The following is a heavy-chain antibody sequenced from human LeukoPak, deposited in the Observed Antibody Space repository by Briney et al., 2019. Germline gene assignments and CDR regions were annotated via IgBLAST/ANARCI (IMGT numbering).Heavy chain of an antibody. Sequence: GGSLRLSCAASGFTFDDYATHWVRQAPGKGLDWVSGISWNGGSIGYADSVKGRFTISRDNAKNSLYLQMNSLRAEDTALYYCAKGDYGDNSGFFDYWGQGTLVTVSS. D-gene: IGHD4-23*01. CDR2: ISWNGGSI. J-gene: IGHJ4*02. CDR3: AKGDYGDNSGFFDY. V-gene: IGHV3-9*01. CDR1: GFTFDDYA.